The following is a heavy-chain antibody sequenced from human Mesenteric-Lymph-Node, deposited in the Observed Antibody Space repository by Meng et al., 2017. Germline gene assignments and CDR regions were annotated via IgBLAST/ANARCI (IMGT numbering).Heavy chain of an antibody. CDR1: GFTFSSYD. V-gene: IGHV3-13*01. Sequence: GESLKISCAASGFTFSSYDMHWVRQATGKGLEWVSAIGTAGDTYYPGSVKGRFTISRENAKNSLYLQMNSLRAEDTAVYFCARDLYCSGGGCYSLVDYWGQGTLVTVSS. CDR3: ARDLYCSGGGCYSLVDY. D-gene: IGHD2-15*01. J-gene: IGHJ4*02. CDR2: IGTAGDT.